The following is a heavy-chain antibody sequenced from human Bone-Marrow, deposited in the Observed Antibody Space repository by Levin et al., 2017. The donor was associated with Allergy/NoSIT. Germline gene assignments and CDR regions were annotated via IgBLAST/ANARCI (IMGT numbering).Heavy chain of an antibody. CDR3: ARVRFPGYHGSGSYYNEYYFDS. D-gene: IGHD3-10*01. V-gene: IGHV3-53*01. J-gene: IGHJ4*02. CDR1: GFTVSGYY. CDR2: IYDAGRT. Sequence: GGSLRLSCAASGFTVSGYYLSWVRQAPGKGLEWVSTIYDAGRTYYADSVKGRFTISRDNSKDTLYLQMNSLRADAPAVYYCARVRFPGYHGSGSYYNEYYFDSWGQGTLVTVSS.